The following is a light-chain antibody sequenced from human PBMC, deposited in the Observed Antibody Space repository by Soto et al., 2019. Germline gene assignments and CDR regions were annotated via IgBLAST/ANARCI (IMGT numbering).Light chain of an antibody. V-gene: IGLV2-14*01. CDR2: EVS. CDR3: SSYTSSSTLGV. CDR1: SSDVGGYNY. J-gene: IGLJ1*01. Sequence: QSALTRPASVSGSPGQSITISCTGTSSDVGGYNYVSWYQHHPGKAPKLIIYEVSNRPSGVSDRFSGSKSGNTASLAISGLQAEDEADYYCSSYTSSSTLGVFGTGTKLTVL.